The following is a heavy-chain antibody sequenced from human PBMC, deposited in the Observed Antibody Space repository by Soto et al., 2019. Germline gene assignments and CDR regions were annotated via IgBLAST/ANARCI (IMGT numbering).Heavy chain of an antibody. Sequence: ASVKVSCKVSGYTLTELSMHWVRQAPGKGLEWMGGFDPEDGETIYAQKFQGRVTMTEDTSTDTAYMELGSLRSEDTAVYYCATETRFLEWLSPNWFDPWGQGTLVTVSS. J-gene: IGHJ5*02. D-gene: IGHD3-3*01. CDR1: GYTLTELS. V-gene: IGHV1-24*01. CDR3: ATETRFLEWLSPNWFDP. CDR2: FDPEDGET.